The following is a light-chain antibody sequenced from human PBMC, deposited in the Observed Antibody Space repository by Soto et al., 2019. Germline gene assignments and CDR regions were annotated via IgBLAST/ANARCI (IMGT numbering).Light chain of an antibody. CDR3: QQYHTYPLS. CDR1: QDISSW. V-gene: IGKV1D-16*01. Sequence: DIQMTQSPSSLSASVGDRVSITCRASQDISSWVAWYQQKPGKGPKSLIFAASSLESGVSSRFRASGSGTDFTLTINSLQPEDSATYYCQQYHTYPLSFGGGTKVEIK. J-gene: IGKJ4*01. CDR2: AAS.